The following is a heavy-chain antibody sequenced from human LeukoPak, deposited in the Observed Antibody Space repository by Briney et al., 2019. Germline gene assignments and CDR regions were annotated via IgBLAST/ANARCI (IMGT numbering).Heavy chain of an antibody. J-gene: IGHJ4*02. V-gene: IGHV3-7*01. Sequence: GGSLRLSCAASRFTFSSYWMGWVRQAPGKGLEWVANIKQDGSEKYYVDSVKGRFTISRDNATSSLYLQMNSLRAEDTAVYYCARDFYDISWSAHYFDSWGQGTLVTVS. CDR2: IKQDGSEK. D-gene: IGHD6-13*01. CDR3: ARDFYDISWSAHYFDS. CDR1: RFTFSSYW.